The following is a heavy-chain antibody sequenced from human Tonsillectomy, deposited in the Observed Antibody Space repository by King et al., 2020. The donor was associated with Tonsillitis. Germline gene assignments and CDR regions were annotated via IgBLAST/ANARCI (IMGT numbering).Heavy chain of an antibody. CDR2: IYYSGST. CDR3: ARHGGGSYWRFDY. J-gene: IGHJ4*02. Sequence: QLQESGPGLVKPSETLSLTCTVSGGSISSSSYYWGWIRQPPGKGLEWIGSIYYSGSTYYNPSLKSRVTISVDTSKNQFSLKLSSVTAADTAVYYCARHGGGSYWRFDYWGQGTLVTVSS. CDR1: GGSISSSSYY. D-gene: IGHD1-26*01. V-gene: IGHV4-39*01.